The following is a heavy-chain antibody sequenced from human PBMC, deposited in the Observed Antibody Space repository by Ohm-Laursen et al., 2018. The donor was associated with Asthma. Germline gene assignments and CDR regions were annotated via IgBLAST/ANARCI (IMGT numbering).Heavy chain of an antibody. V-gene: IGHV3-7*01. D-gene: IGHD2-8*02. J-gene: IGHJ4*02. CDR1: GFTLSSYW. CDR2: IKQDGSEK. CDR3: ARLHLSLVVYVSGLYYFDY. Sequence: SLRLSCAASGFTLSSYWMSWVRQAPGKGLEWVANIKQDGSEKYYVDSVKGRFTISRDNAKNSLYLQMNSLRAEDTAVYYCARLHLSLVVYVSGLYYFDYWGQGTLVTVSS.